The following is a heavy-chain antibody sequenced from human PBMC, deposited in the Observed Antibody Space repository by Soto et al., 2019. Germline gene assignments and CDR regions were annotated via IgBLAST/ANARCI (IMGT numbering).Heavy chain of an antibody. CDR3: ARGAYCGGDCFYWFDP. CDR2: IHYSGTT. Sequence: SETLSLTCTVSGGSISSYYWFWIRQPPGEGLEWIGYIHYSGTTKYTASLESRATISLAASKNQFSLTLNSVTTADTALYYCARGAYCGGDCFYWFDPWGQGTLVTVS. J-gene: IGHJ5*02. V-gene: IGHV4-59*01. CDR1: GGSISSYY. D-gene: IGHD2-21*02.